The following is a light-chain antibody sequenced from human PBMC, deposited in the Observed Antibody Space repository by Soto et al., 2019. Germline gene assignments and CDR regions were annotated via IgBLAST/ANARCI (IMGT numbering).Light chain of an antibody. CDR1: QVIGSA. V-gene: IGKV1-13*02. Sequence: IQLTQSPSSLSASVGDRVTITCRAGQVIGSALAWYQQRPGKAPKLLLYDASNLEAGVPSRFSGSGSGTDFTLTITSLRPEDFATYYCQQFNGFPLTCGGGTKVQIK. CDR3: QQFNGFPLT. CDR2: DAS. J-gene: IGKJ4*01.